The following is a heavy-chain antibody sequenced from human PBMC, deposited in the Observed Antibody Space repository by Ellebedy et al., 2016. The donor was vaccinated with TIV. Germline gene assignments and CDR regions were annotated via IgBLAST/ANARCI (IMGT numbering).Heavy chain of an antibody. Sequence: GESLKISCAASGFTFSSYSMNWVRQAPGKGLEWVSSISSSSSYIYYADSVKGRFTISRDNAKNSLYLQMNSLRAEDTAVYYCARAGYCGGDCYSFSYAFDIWGQGTMVTVSS. J-gene: IGHJ3*02. D-gene: IGHD2-21*02. CDR3: ARAGYCGGDCYSFSYAFDI. CDR1: GFTFSSYS. CDR2: ISSSSSYI. V-gene: IGHV3-21*01.